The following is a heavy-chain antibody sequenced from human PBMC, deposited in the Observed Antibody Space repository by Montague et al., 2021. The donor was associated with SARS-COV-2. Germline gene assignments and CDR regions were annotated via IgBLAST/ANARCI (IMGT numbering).Heavy chain of an antibody. D-gene: IGHD3-10*01. CDR1: GGSISSGGYY. CDR3: ARARRESGLGSYFDMLVNWFDP. CDR2: IYYSGST. J-gene: IGHJ5*02. Sequence: TLSLTCTVSGGSISSGGYYWSWIRQHPGKGLEWIGYIYYSGSTCYNPSLKSRVTISVDTSKNQFSLKLSSVTAADAAVYYCARARRESGLGSYFDMLVNWFDPWGQGTLVTVSS. V-gene: IGHV4-31*03.